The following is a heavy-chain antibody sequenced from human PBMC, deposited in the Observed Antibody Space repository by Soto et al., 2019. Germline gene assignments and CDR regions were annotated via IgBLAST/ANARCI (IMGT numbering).Heavy chain of an antibody. CDR1: VCSFIRCA. CDR3: ARGAEGGVAQPVDY. J-gene: IGHJ4*02. CDR2: MNPNSGNT. Sequence: QVSCQAFVCSFIRCAIDWGRQATGQGLEWMGWMNPNSGNTGYAQKFQGRVTMTRNTSISTAYMELSSLRSEDTAVYYCARGAEGGVAQPVDYWGQGTLVSVSS. V-gene: IGHV1-8*01. D-gene: IGHD3-16*01.